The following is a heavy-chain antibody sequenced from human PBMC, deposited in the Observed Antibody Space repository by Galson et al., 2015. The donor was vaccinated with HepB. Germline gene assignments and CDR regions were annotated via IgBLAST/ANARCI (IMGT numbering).Heavy chain of an antibody. D-gene: IGHD3-10*01. CDR2: VNWDGTSA. J-gene: IGHJ5*02. CDR1: GFTFRSHW. Sequence: SLRLSCAASGFTFRSHWMHWVRQGPGKGLEWVSRVNWDGTSADYADSVKGRFTISRDNARETVSLQMSSLRAEDTGIYYCAKDLNFGELFYGDHWGQGTLVTVSS. V-gene: IGHV3-74*01. CDR3: AKDLNFGELFYGDH.